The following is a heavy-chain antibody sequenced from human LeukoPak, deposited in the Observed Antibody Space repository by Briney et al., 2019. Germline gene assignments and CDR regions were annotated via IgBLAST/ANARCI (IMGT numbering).Heavy chain of an antibody. CDR2: ISSSGGST. D-gene: IGHD2-21*02. J-gene: IGHJ4*02. Sequence: GGSLRLTCAASGFSFSSYAMSWVRQAPGKGLEWVSSISSSGGSTYYADSVKGRFTISRDNSNNTLYLQMYSLRAEDTAVYYGSKAPPYGGGDCYSDYWGQGTLVTVSS. CDR3: SKAPPYGGGDCYSDY. V-gene: IGHV3-23*01. CDR1: GFSFSSYA.